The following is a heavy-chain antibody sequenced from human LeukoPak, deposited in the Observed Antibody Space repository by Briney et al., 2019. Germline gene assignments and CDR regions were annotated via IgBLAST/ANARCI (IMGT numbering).Heavy chain of an antibody. CDR2: ISSSSSTI. CDR3: ARDRSSWAEAFDI. D-gene: IGHD6-13*01. Sequence: GGSLRLSCAASGFTFSSYSMNWVRQAPGKGLEWVSYISSSSSTIYYADSVKGRFTISRDNAKNSLYLQMNSLRAEDTAVYYCARDRSSWAEAFDIWGQGTMVTVSS. J-gene: IGHJ3*02. V-gene: IGHV3-48*01. CDR1: GFTFSSYS.